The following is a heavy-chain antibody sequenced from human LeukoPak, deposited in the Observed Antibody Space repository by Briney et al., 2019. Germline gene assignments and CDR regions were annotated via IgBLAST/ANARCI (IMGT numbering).Heavy chain of an antibody. CDR3: AAVSGSSDWYDGLDI. V-gene: IGHV1-58*02. D-gene: IGHD6-19*01. J-gene: IGHJ3*02. CDR1: GFTFSTSA. Sequence: AASVKVSCKASGFTFSTSAMQWVRQARGQRLEWIGWIVVGSGNTNYAQKFQERVTISRDMSTSTAYMELSSLRSEDTAVYYCAAVSGSSDWYDGLDIWGQGTMVTVSS. CDR2: IVVGSGNT.